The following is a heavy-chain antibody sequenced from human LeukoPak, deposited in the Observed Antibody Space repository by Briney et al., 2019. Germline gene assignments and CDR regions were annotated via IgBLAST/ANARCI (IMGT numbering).Heavy chain of an antibody. Sequence: PGGSLRLSCAASGFTFSSYAMSWVRQAPGKGLEWVSAISGSGGSTYYADSVKGRFTISRDNSKNTLYLQMNSLRAEDTAVYYCAKAKYCSGGSCYHRWHFDHWGQGTLVTVSS. CDR3: AKAKYCSGGSCYHRWHFDH. CDR2: ISGSGGST. V-gene: IGHV3-23*01. J-gene: IGHJ4*02. D-gene: IGHD2-15*01. CDR1: GFTFSSYA.